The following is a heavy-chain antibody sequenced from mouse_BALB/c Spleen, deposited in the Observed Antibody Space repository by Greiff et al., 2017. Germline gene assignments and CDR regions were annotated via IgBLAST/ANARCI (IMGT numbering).Heavy chain of an antibody. Sequence: EVQLVESGPGLVKPSQSLSLTCSVTGYSITSGYYWNWIRQFPGNKLEWMGYISYDGSNNYNPSLKNRISITRDTSKNQFFLKLNSVTTEDTATYYCARDLIYDGYYRDYAMDYWGQGTSVTVSS. CDR1: GYSITSGYY. CDR3: ARDLIYDGYYRDYAMDY. V-gene: IGHV3-6*02. CDR2: ISYDGSN. D-gene: IGHD2-3*01. J-gene: IGHJ4*01.